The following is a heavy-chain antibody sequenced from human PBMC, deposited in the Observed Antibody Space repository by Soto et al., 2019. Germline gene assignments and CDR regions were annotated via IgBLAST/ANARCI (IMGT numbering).Heavy chain of an antibody. Sequence: QVQLVESGGGVVQPGRSLRLSCAASGFTFSSYAMHWVRQAPGKGLEWVAVISYDGSNKYYADSVKGRFTISRDNSKNTLYLKMNSLRAEDTAVYYCARDEGDYYDSSGRIDYWGQGTLVTVSS. D-gene: IGHD3-22*01. CDR2: ISYDGSNK. V-gene: IGHV3-30-3*01. J-gene: IGHJ4*02. CDR3: ARDEGDYYDSSGRIDY. CDR1: GFTFSSYA.